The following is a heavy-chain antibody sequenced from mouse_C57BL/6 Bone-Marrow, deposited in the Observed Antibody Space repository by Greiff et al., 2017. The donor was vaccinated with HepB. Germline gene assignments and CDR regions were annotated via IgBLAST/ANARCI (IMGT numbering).Heavy chain of an antibody. CDR1: GYTFTSYW. D-gene: IGHD3-2*02. CDR2: IHPNSGST. Sequence: VQLQQPGAELVKPGASVKLSCKASGYTFTSYWMHWVKQRPGQGLEWIGMIHPNSGSTNYNEKFKSKATLTVDKSSSTAYMQLSSLTSEDSAVYYCARRSSGYGGMDYWGQGTSVTVSS. J-gene: IGHJ4*01. V-gene: IGHV1-64*01. CDR3: ARRSSGYGGMDY.